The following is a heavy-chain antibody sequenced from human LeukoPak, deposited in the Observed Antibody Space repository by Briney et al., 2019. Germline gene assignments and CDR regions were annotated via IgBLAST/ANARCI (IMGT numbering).Heavy chain of an antibody. V-gene: IGHV4-34*01. J-gene: IGHJ4*02. D-gene: IGHD3-9*01. Sequence: SETLSLTCAVYGGSFSGYYWSWIRQPPGKGLEWIGEINHSGSTNYNPSLKSRVTISVDTSKNQFSLKLSSVTAADTAVYYCARLYYDILTGRPANFDYWGQGTLVTVSS. CDR2: INHSGST. CDR1: GGSFSGYY. CDR3: ARLYYDILTGRPANFDY.